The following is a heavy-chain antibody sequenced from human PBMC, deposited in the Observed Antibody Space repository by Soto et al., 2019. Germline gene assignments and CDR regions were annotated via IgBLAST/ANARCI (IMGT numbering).Heavy chain of an antibody. J-gene: IGHJ5*02. D-gene: IGHD4-17*01. CDR2: IYWDDDK. CDR3: AHKPLTTTGAFDP. CDR1: GFSLTRGVG. V-gene: IGHV2-5*02. Sequence: QITLKESGPALVKPTQTLTLTCTFSGFSLTRGVGVAWIRQPPGKALEWLALIYWDDDKRYSSSLKSRLTITEDPXKTQVVLIMTNMDPVDTATYYCAHKPLTTTGAFDPWGQGTLVTVSS.